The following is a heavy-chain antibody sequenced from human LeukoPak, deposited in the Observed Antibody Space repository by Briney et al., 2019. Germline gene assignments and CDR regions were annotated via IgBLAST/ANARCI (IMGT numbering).Heavy chain of an antibody. CDR1: GFTFSSYG. Sequence: PGGSLRLSCAASGFTFSSYGMHWVRQAPGKGLEWVAVISYDGSNKYYADSVKGRFTISRDNSNNTLYLQMNSLRAEDTAVYYCAKDQSLYGTAFDYWGQGTLVTVSS. CDR3: AKDQSLYGTAFDY. V-gene: IGHV3-30*18. D-gene: IGHD3-16*02. CDR2: ISYDGSNK. J-gene: IGHJ4*02.